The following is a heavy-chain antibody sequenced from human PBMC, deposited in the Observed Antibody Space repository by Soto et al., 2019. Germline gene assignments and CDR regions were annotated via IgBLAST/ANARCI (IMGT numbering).Heavy chain of an antibody. Sequence: ASVKVSCKASGYTFTGYYMHWVRQAPGHGLEWMGWINPNSGGTNYAQKFQGWVTMTRDTSISTAYMELSRLRSDDTAVYYCARERDSGYVFDLDYWGQGTLVTVSS. CDR1: GYTFTGYY. CDR3: ARERDSGYVFDLDY. D-gene: IGHD5-12*01. CDR2: INPNSGGT. J-gene: IGHJ4*02. V-gene: IGHV1-2*04.